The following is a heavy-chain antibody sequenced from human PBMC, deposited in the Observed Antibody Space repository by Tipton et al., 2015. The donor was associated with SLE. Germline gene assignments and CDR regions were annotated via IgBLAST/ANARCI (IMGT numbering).Heavy chain of an antibody. V-gene: IGHV4-59*01. Sequence: LRLSCSVSSGSINTYYLSWIRQPPGKGLEWLGYIYYSGSNKYNPSLKSRVTISVDTSKNQFSLKLRSVTAADTAVYYCARGPDYIGEWGFDYWGQGTLVTVSS. D-gene: IGHD4-11*01. J-gene: IGHJ4*02. CDR2: IYYSGSN. CDR1: SGSINTYY. CDR3: ARGPDYIGEWGFDY.